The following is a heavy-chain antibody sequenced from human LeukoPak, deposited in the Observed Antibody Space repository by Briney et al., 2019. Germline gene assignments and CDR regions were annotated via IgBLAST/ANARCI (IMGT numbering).Heavy chain of an antibody. Sequence: GGSLRLSCAASGFTFSSYWMTWVRQAPGKGLEWVANIKQDGSEKYYADSVKGRFTISRDNAKNSLYLQMNSLRAEDTAVYYCARASYSPNWFDPWGQGTLVTVSS. CDR3: ARASYSPNWFDP. D-gene: IGHD3-10*01. V-gene: IGHV3-7*01. CDR1: GFTFSSYW. CDR2: IKQDGSEK. J-gene: IGHJ5*02.